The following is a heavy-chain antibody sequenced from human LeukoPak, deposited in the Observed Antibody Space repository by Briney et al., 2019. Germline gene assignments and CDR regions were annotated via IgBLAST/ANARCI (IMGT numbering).Heavy chain of an antibody. Sequence: SETLSLSCTVSGGSISSFLWSWIRQPPGKGLEWSGYIFYSGSTKYNPSLKSRVTISVDTSKNQFSLKLSSVTAADTAVYYCARHHPGTAAAGPYFDYWGQGTLVTVSS. D-gene: IGHD6-13*01. CDR2: IFYSGST. J-gene: IGHJ4*02. CDR1: GGSISSFL. CDR3: ARHHPGTAAAGPYFDY. V-gene: IGHV4-59*08.